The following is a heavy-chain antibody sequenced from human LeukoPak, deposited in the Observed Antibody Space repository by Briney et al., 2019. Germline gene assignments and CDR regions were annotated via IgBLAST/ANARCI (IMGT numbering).Heavy chain of an antibody. CDR2: INHSGST. CDR1: GGSFSGYY. V-gene: IGHV4-34*01. J-gene: IGHJ6*02. Sequence: PSETLSLTCAVYGGSFSGYYWSWIRQPPGKGLEWIGEINHSGSTNYNLSLKSRVTISVDTSKNQFSLKLSSVTAADTAVYYCARRPYDILTGYYMYYYYGMDVWGQGTTVTVSS. D-gene: IGHD3-9*01. CDR3: ARRPYDILTGYYMYYYYGMDV.